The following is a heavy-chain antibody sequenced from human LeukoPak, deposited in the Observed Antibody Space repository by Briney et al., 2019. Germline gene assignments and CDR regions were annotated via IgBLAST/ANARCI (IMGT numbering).Heavy chain of an antibody. D-gene: IGHD5-12*01. V-gene: IGHV3-21*01. J-gene: IGHJ4*02. CDR2: ISSSSNYI. Sequence: PGGSLRLSCAVSGFTFSSYSMNWVRQAPGKGLEWVSSISSSSNYIYYADSVRGRFTISRDNAKNSLSLQMNSLRAEDTAVYYCARDGGIVATDYWGQGTLVTVSS. CDR1: GFTFSSYS. CDR3: ARDGGIVATDY.